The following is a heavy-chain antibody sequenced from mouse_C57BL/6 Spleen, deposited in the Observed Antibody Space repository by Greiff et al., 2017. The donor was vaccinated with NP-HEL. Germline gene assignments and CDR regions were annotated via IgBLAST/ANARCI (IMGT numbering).Heavy chain of an antibody. J-gene: IGHJ1*03. CDR1: GYTFTDYN. V-gene: IGHV1-22*01. Sequence: EVQLQQSGPELVKPGASVKMSCKASGYTFTDYNMHWVKQSHGKSLEWIGYINPNNGGTSYNQKFKGKATLTVNKSSSTAYMELRSLTSEDSAVYYCARNYGSSYTPWYFDVLGTGTTVTVSS. D-gene: IGHD1-1*01. CDR2: INPNNGGT. CDR3: ARNYGSSYTPWYFDV.